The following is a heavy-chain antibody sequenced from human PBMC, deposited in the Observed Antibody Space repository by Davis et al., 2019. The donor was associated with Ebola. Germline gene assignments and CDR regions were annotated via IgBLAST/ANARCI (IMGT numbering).Heavy chain of an antibody. D-gene: IGHD6-6*01. J-gene: IGHJ6*02. V-gene: IGHV1-18*01. CDR3: ARGLRGAARNYGMDV. CDR1: GYTFTSYG. Sequence: ASAKVSCKASGYTFTSYGISWVRQAPGQGLEWMGWISAYNGNTNYAQKLQGRVTMTTDTSTSTAYMELRSLRSDDTAVYYCARGLRGAARNYGMDVWGQGTTVTVSS. CDR2: ISAYNGNT.